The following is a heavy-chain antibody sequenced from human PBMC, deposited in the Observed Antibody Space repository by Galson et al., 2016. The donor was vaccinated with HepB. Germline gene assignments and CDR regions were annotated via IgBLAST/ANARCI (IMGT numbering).Heavy chain of an antibody. CDR1: GLSVSSNY. J-gene: IGHJ4*02. D-gene: IGHD1-26*01. Sequence: SLRLSCAASGLSVSSNYMSWIRQAPGKGLEWVSVMYIDGNAYYADSVKGRFTLSRDNSQNTVYLQINSLRAEDTGLSYCAKSQTQMGASFIVDYWGQGTLVTVSS. CDR2: MYIDGNA. V-gene: IGHV3-53*01. CDR3: AKSQTQMGASFIVDY.